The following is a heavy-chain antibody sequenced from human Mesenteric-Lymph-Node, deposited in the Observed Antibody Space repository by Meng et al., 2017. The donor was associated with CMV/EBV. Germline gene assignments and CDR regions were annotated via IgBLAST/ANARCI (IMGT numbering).Heavy chain of an antibody. CDR2: IWYDGSNK. V-gene: IGHV3-33*01. CDR3: ARDLWSFGELSPFDY. CDR1: VFTFSSDG. Sequence: SVFTFSSDGLHWVRQAPGKGLEWVAVIWYDGSNKYYADSVKGRFTISRDNSKNTLYLQMNSLRAEDTAVYYCARDLWSFGELSPFDYWGQGTLVTVSS. D-gene: IGHD3-16*02. J-gene: IGHJ4*02.